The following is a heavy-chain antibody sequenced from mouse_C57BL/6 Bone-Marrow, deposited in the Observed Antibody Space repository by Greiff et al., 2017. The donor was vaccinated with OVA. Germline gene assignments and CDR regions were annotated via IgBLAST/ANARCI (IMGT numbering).Heavy chain of an antibody. V-gene: IGHV1-62-3*01. Sequence: VQLQQPGAELVKPGASVKLSCKASGYTFTSYWMPWVKQRPGRGLEWIGGIDPNSGGTNYNEKFKSKATLTVDKPSSTAYMQLSSLTSEDSAVYYCARRDYDPYYFAYWGQGTTLTVSS. CDR2: IDPNSGGT. D-gene: IGHD2-4*01. CDR1: GYTFTSYW. J-gene: IGHJ2*01. CDR3: ARRDYDPYYFAY.